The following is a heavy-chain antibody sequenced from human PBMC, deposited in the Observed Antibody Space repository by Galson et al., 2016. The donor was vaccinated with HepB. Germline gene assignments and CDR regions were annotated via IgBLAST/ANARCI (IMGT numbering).Heavy chain of an antibody. CDR1: GFSFSDYA. V-gene: IGHV3-23*01. Sequence: SLRLSCAASGFSFSDYAMTWVRQAPGKGLEWVSGISASGASTYYAEFVKGRFAISRDNSKNTLNLQMNSLRGEDTAVYHCAKGRVPLAVAGALDFWGQGTLLTVSS. CDR3: AKGRVPLAVAGALDF. D-gene: IGHD6-19*01. J-gene: IGHJ4*02. CDR2: ISASGAST.